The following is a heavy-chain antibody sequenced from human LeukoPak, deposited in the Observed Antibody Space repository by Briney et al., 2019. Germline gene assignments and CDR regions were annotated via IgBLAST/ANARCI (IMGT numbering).Heavy chain of an antibody. Sequence: GRSLRLSCAASGFTFSNYAMHWVRQAPGKGLEWVAVISNDGNNKYYADSVKGRFTISRDNSKNTLYLQMNSLRSEDMALFYCARAFTIGSYGSFDYWGQGTLVTVSS. CDR3: ARAFTIGSYGSFDY. V-gene: IGHV3-30-3*01. D-gene: IGHD1-26*01. J-gene: IGHJ4*02. CDR2: ISNDGNNK. CDR1: GFTFSNYA.